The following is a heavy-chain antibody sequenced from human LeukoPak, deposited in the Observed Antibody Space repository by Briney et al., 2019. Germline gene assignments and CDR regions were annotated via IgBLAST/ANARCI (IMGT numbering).Heavy chain of an antibody. CDR2: ISSSSSTI. J-gene: IGHJ6*03. D-gene: IGHD2-2*02. CDR3: ARLYCSSTSCYILSHYYYYYMDA. CDR1: GFTFSSYS. Sequence: GGSLRLSCAASGFTFSSYSMNWVRQAPGKGLEWVSYISSSSSTIYYADSVKGRFTISRDNAKNSLYLQMNSLRAEDTAVYYCARLYCSSTSCYILSHYYYYYMDAWGKGTTVTVSS. V-gene: IGHV3-48*01.